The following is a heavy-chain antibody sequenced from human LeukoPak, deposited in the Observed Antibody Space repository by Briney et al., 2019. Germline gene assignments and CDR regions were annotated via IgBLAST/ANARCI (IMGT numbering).Heavy chain of an antibody. CDR3: ARAFDRRVCDY. D-gene: IGHD3-16*01. CDR2: INPSGGST. CDR1: GYTFTSYY. J-gene: IGHJ4*02. Sequence: ASVKVSCKASGYTFTSYYMHWVRQAPGQGLEWTGIINPSGGSTSYAQKFQGRVIMTRDTSTSTVYMELSSLRSEDTAVYYCARAFDRRVCDYWGQGTLVTVSS. V-gene: IGHV1-46*01.